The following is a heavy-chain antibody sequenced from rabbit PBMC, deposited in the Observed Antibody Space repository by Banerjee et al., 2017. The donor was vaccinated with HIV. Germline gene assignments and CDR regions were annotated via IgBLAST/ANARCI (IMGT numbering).Heavy chain of an antibody. J-gene: IGHJ3*01. D-gene: IGHD8-1*01. CDR3: ARWAGSSYSLDL. V-gene: IGHV1S40*01. Sequence: QSLEESGGGLVKPGASLTLTCKASGFSFSSGYDMYWVRQAPGKGLEWIACIYGGSSGSTYYASWAKGRFTISSASSTTVTLQMTSLTAADTATYFCARWAGSSYSLDLWGPGTLVTVS. CDR2: IYGGSSGST. CDR1: GFSFSSGYD.